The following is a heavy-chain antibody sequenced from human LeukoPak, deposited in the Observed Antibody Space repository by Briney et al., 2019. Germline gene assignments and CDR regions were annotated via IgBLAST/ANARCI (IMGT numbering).Heavy chain of an antibody. V-gene: IGHV3-23*01. J-gene: IGHJ4*02. CDR3: AKRFSYLDY. CDR1: GFTFSSYW. Sequence: GGSLRLSCAASGFTFSSYWMSWVRQAPGKGLEWVSSISDSGGSTYYADSVKGRFTISRDNSKNTLSLQMNSLRAEDTAVYYCAKRFSYLDYWGQGTLVTVSS. CDR2: ISDSGGST.